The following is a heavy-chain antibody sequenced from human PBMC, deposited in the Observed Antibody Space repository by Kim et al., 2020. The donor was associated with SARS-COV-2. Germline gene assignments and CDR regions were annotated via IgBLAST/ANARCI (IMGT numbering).Heavy chain of an antibody. J-gene: IGHJ4*02. D-gene: IGHD4-17*01. V-gene: IGHV3-23*01. Sequence: ADSVKGRFTSSRDDSKSTVYLQMNSLRGEDTALYYCAKDRRSGDSRWEFDYWGQGTLVTVAS. CDR3: AKDRRSGDSRWEFDY.